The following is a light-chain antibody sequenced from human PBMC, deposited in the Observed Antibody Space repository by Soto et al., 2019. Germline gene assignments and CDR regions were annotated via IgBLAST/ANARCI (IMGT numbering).Light chain of an antibody. V-gene: IGKV3-11*01. CDR2: EAS. Sequence: EIVLTQSPATLSLSPGERATLSCRASQSVSSYLAWYQQKPGQAPRLLIYEASNRATGIPARFSGSGSGTDFTLTISSLEPEDFAVYYCQQRSNWQTFGQGTKVDIK. J-gene: IGKJ1*01. CDR1: QSVSSY. CDR3: QQRSNWQT.